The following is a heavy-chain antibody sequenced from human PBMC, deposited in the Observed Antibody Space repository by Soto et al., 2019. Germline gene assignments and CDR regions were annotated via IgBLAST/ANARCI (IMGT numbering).Heavy chain of an antibody. CDR3: ARDADYSASDY. V-gene: IGHV1-69*04. J-gene: IGHJ4*02. CDR1: GGTFSSYT. CDR2: IIPILGIA. D-gene: IGHD1-26*01. Sequence: SVKVSCKASGGTFSSYTISWVRQAPGQGLEWMGRIIPILGIANYAQKFQGRVTITADKSTSTAYMELSSLRSEDTAVYYCARDADYSASDYWGQGTLVTVSS.